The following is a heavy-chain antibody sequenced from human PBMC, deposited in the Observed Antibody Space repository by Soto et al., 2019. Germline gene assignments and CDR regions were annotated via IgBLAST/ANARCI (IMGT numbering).Heavy chain of an antibody. CDR2: IYYSGST. CDR1: GGSISSGDYY. J-gene: IGHJ2*01. Sequence: QVQLQESGPGLVKPSQTLSLTCTVSGGSISSGDYYWSWIRQPPGKGLEWSGYIYYSGSTYYNPSPQSRVTLSVDPSKNQFSLKLSSLTAADAAVYYCARANWYFDLWGRGPLVTVSS. V-gene: IGHV4-30-4*01. CDR3: ARANWYFDL.